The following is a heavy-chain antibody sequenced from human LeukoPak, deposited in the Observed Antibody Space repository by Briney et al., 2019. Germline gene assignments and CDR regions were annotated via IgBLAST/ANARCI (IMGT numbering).Heavy chain of an antibody. V-gene: IGHV1-2*02. Sequence: GASVKVSCKASGYTFTGYYMRWVRQAPGQGLEWMGWINPNSGGTNYAQKFQGRVTMTRDTSISTAYMELSRLRSDDTAVYYCASLDCTNGVCLDYFDYWGQGTLVTVSS. CDR2: INPNSGGT. CDR1: GYTFTGYY. D-gene: IGHD2-8*01. CDR3: ASLDCTNGVCLDYFDY. J-gene: IGHJ4*02.